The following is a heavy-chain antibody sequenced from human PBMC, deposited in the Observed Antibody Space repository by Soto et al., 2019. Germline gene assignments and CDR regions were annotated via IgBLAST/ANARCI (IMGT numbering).Heavy chain of an antibody. CDR1: GFTFTSSA. CDR3: AADHLSYGSGSYYNAFDI. D-gene: IGHD3-10*01. Sequence: SVKVSCKASGFTFTSSAMQWVRQARGQRLEWIGWIVVGSGNTNYAQKFQERVTITRDMSTSTACMELSSLRSEDTAVYYCAADHLSYGSGSYYNAFDIWGQGTMVTVSS. V-gene: IGHV1-58*02. CDR2: IVVGSGNT. J-gene: IGHJ3*02.